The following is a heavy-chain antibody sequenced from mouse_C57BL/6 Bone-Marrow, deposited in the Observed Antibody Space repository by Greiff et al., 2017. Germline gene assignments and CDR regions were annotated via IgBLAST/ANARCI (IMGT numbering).Heavy chain of an antibody. CDR3: TRWRGSSDAMDY. CDR1: GYTFTDYE. V-gene: IGHV1-15*01. CDR2: IDPETGGT. Sequence: VKLMESGAELVRPGASVTLSCKASGYTFTDYEMHWVKQTPVHGLEWIGAIDPETGGTAYNQKFKGKAILTADKSSSTAYMELRSLTSEDSAVYYCTRWRGSSDAMDYWGQGTSVTVSA. J-gene: IGHJ4*01. D-gene: IGHD6-1*01.